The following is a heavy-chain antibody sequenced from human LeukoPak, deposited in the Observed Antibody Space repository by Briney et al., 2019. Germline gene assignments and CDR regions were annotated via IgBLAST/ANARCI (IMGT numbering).Heavy chain of an antibody. CDR2: IYYSGST. V-gene: IGHV4-61*01. D-gene: IGHD2-2*02. CDR1: GGSFSSGSYY. Sequence: SETLSLTCTVSGGSFSSGSYYWSWIRQPPGKGLEWIGYIYYSGSTNYNPSLKSRVTISVDTSKNQFSLKLSSVTAADTAVYYCARDRSGRLYKSDYYYGMDVWGQGTTVTVSS. J-gene: IGHJ6*02. CDR3: ARDRSGRLYKSDYYYGMDV.